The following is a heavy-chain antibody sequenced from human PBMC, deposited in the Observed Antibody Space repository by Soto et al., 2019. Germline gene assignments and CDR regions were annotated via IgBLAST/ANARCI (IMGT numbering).Heavy chain of an antibody. Sequence: QVQLMQSGREVKKPGASVRVSCKASGYTFTNYGISWVRQAPGQGPEWMGWISGYNGNTKYAQKFQGRVTMTTDTSTSTAYLELRRLRFDSTSVYYCAGGGRSLSAEYYQHWGQGTLVIVSS. CDR3: AGGGRSLSAEYYQH. V-gene: IGHV1-18*01. J-gene: IGHJ1*01. CDR2: ISGYNGNT. CDR1: GYTFTNYG.